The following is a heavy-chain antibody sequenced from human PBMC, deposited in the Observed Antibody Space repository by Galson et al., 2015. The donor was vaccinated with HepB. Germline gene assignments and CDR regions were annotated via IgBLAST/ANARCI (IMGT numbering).Heavy chain of an antibody. Sequence: LSLTCSVSGVSSSSFYWGWIRQPPGKGLEWIGSVYYSGSTYYNPSLKSRVTMSVDTSKNHFSLKLSSVTPADTAMYFCARISGDTFDIWGQGTMVTVSS. J-gene: IGHJ3*02. V-gene: IGHV4-39*07. CDR1: GVSSSSFY. CDR2: VYYSGST. D-gene: IGHD3-10*01. CDR3: ARISGDTFDI.